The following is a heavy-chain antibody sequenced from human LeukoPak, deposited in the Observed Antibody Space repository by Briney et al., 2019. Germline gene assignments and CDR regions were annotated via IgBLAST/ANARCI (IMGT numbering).Heavy chain of an antibody. J-gene: IGHJ4*02. CDR1: GFTFSNDW. V-gene: IGHV3-74*01. Sequence: GGPLRLSCAASGFTFSNDWLHWVRHAPGKGLVWVSRVTSDGVTSYADSVKGRFAMSRDNAKNTLYLQMDSLRVEDTAVYYCLCIEATSTGLVDHWGQGTLVTVSS. CDR3: LCIEATSTGLVDH. D-gene: IGHD6-13*01. CDR2: VTSDGVT.